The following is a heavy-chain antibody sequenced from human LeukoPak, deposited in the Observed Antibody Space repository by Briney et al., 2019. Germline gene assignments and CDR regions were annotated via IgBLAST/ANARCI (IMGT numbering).Heavy chain of an antibody. CDR1: GGSISSSSYY. Sequence: TSETLSLTCTVSGGSISSSSYYWGWIRQPPGKGLEWIGSIYYSGSTYYNPSLKSRVTISVDTSKNQFSLKLSSVTAADTAVYYCARSATVTYDYWGQGTLVTVSS. J-gene: IGHJ4*02. CDR3: ARSATVTYDY. V-gene: IGHV4-39*07. D-gene: IGHD4-17*01. CDR2: IYYSGST.